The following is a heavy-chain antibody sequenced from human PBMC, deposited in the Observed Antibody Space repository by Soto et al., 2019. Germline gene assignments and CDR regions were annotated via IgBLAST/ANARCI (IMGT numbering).Heavy chain of an antibody. D-gene: IGHD1-7*01. Sequence: QVQLVESGGGLVKPGGSLRLSCAASGFTFSDYYMSWIRQAPGKGLEWVSYISSSSSYTNYADSVKGRFTISRDNAKNSLYLQMNSLRAEDTAVYYCARVGTGTTTQDYFDYWGQGTLVTVSS. CDR2: ISSSSSYT. CDR1: GFTFSDYY. CDR3: ARVGTGTTTQDYFDY. V-gene: IGHV3-11*06. J-gene: IGHJ4*02.